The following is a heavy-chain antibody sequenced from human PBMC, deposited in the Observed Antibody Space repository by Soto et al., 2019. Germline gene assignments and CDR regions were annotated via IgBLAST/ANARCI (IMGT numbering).Heavy chain of an antibody. V-gene: IGHV1-3*01. CDR3: ARVVSSGYPYYFDY. CDR2: INAGNGNT. Sequence: ASVKVSCKASGYTVTSYAMHWVRQAPGQRLEWMGWINAGNGNTKYSQKFQGRVTITRDTSASTAYMELSRLRSEDKAVYYCARVVSSGYPYYFDYRGQVTLFTASS. CDR1: GYTVTSYA. D-gene: IGHD3-22*01. J-gene: IGHJ4*02.